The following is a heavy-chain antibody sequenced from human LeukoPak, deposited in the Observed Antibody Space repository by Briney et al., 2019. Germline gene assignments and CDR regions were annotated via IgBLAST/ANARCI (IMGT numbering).Heavy chain of an antibody. V-gene: IGHV3-21*01. J-gene: IGHJ5*02. D-gene: IGHD6-13*01. Sequence: GGSLRLSCAASGFTFSSYSMNWVRQAPGKGLEWVSSISSSSSYIYYADSVKGRFTISRDNAKNSLYLQMNSLRAEDTAVYYCARVFTAAAGNWFDPWGQGTLVTVSS. CDR1: GFTFSSYS. CDR3: ARVFTAAAGNWFDP. CDR2: ISSSSSYI.